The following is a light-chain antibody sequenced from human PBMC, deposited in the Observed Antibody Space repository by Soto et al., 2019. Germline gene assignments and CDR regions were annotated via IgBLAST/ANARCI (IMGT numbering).Light chain of an antibody. Sequence: EIVMTQSPGTLSLSPGERATLSCRASQSVSTNLAWYQQIPGQAPRLLIYGASTRATGIPARFSGSGSGTEFSLVISSQQSEDFAVYYCQQYNDWPHTFGLGTKLEIK. CDR3: QQYNDWPHT. CDR2: GAS. V-gene: IGKV3D-15*01. CDR1: QSVSTN. J-gene: IGKJ1*01.